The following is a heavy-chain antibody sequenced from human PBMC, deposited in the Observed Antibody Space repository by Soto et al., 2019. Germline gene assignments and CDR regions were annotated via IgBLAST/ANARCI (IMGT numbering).Heavy chain of an antibody. D-gene: IGHD3-10*01. Sequence: QVQLQESGPGLVKPSGTLSLTCAVSGGSISSSNWWSWVRQPPGKGLEWIGEIYHSGSTNYNPSLKSPVTISVDKSKNQFSLKLSYVTAAGTAVYYCARDLKEYDGLGSYLHFWFDPWGQGTLVTVSS. CDR2: IYHSGST. CDR3: ARDLKEYDGLGSYLHFWFDP. V-gene: IGHV4-4*02. J-gene: IGHJ5*02. CDR1: GGSISSSNW.